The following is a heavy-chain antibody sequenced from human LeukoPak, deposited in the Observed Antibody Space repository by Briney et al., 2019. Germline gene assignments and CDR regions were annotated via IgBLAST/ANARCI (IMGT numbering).Heavy chain of an antibody. V-gene: IGHV3-53*01. Sequence: GGSLRLSCGASAFTVSNHHMSWVRKTPGKGLEWVSVIFSGGNTYYTDSVKGRFTISRDNSKNTLYLQVNRLRAEDTAVYYCARDGGWPGYFDIWGQGTMVTVSS. D-gene: IGHD3-16*01. CDR2: IFSGGNT. CDR3: ARDGGWPGYFDI. CDR1: AFTVSNHH. J-gene: IGHJ3*02.